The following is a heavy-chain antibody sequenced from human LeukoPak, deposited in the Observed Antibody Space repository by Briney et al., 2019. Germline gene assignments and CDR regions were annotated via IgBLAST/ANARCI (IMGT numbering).Heavy chain of an antibody. D-gene: IGHD3-10*02. Sequence: GGSLRLSCAPSGFTFSSYEMNWVRQAPGKGLEWVSHISSSGSSKYYADSVKGRFTISGDNAKNSLYLQMNSLRAEDTAVYYCAELGITMIGGVWGKGTTVTISS. CDR3: AELGITMIGGV. CDR1: GFTFSSYE. CDR2: ISSSGSSK. V-gene: IGHV3-48*03. J-gene: IGHJ6*04.